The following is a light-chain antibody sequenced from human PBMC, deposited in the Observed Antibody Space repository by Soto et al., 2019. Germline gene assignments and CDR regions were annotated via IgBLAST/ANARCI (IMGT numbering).Light chain of an antibody. CDR2: WAS. V-gene: IGKV4-1*01. Sequence: DIVMTQSPDSLAVSLGERATINCSSSQSVFYSSTIRNYVAWYQQKPGQPPKLLIYWASTRESGVPDRFSGSGSGTVFTLTISSLQDEDVAVYYCQQYYSRPPWTFGQGTKVEIK. CDR3: QQYYSRPPWT. J-gene: IGKJ1*01. CDR1: QSVFYSSTIRNY.